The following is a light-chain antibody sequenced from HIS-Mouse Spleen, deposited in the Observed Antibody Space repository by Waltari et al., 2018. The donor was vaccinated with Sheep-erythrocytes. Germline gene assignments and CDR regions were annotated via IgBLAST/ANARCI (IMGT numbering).Light chain of an antibody. CDR1: QGISSY. Sequence: AIWMTQSPSLLSASTGDRVTISCRMSQGISSYLAWYQQKPGKAPELLIYAASTLQSGVPSRFSGSGSGTDFTLTISSLEPEDFAVYYCQQRSNWPPWTFGQGTKVEIK. CDR3: QQRSNWPPWT. CDR2: AAS. V-gene: IGKV1D-8*02. J-gene: IGKJ1*01.